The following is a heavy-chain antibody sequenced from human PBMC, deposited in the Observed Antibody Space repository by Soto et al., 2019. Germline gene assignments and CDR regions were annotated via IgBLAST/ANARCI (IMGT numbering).Heavy chain of an antibody. CDR2: IYSGGST. CDR3: ASIGALEMATIQPFDY. Sequence: EVQLVETGGGLIQPGGSLRLSCAASGFTVSSHYMSWVRQAPGKGLEWVSVIYSGGSTYYADSVKGRFTISRDNSKNKLYLQMNSMRAEDTAVYYCASIGALEMATIQPFDYWGQGTLLTVAS. V-gene: IGHV3-53*02. CDR1: GFTVSSHY. J-gene: IGHJ4*02. D-gene: IGHD5-12*01.